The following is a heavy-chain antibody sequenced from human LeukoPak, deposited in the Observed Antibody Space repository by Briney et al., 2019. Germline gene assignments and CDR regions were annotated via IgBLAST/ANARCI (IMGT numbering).Heavy chain of an antibody. CDR2: IYYSGST. CDR3: ARNTVTEPRDYFDY. V-gene: IGHV4-39*01. CDR1: GGSISSSSYY. Sequence: SETLSLTCTVSGGSISSSSYYWGWIRQPPGKGLEWIGSIYYSGSTYYNPSLKSRVTISVDTSKNQFSLKLSSVTAADTAVYYCARNTVTEPRDYFDYWGQGTLVTVSS. D-gene: IGHD4-11*01. J-gene: IGHJ4*02.